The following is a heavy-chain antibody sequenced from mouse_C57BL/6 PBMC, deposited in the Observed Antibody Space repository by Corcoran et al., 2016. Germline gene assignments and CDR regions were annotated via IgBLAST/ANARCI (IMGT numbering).Heavy chain of an antibody. CDR3: ARDRFDY. Sequence: QIQLVQSGPELKKPGETVKISCKASGYTFTTYGMSWVKQAPGKGLKWMGWINTYSGVPTYADDFKGRFAFSLETSASTAYLQINNLKNEDTATYFSARDRFDYWRQGTTLTVSS. CDR1: GYTFTTYG. J-gene: IGHJ2*01. CDR2: INTYSGVP. V-gene: IGHV9-3*01.